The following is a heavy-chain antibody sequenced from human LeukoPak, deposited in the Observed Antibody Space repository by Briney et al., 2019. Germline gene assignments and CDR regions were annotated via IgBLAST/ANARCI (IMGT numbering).Heavy chain of an antibody. CDR1: GGSFSGYY. D-gene: IGHD6-13*01. J-gene: IGHJ5*02. Sequence: PSETLSLTCAVYGGSFSGYYWSWIRQPPGKGLEWIGEINHSGSTYYNPSLKSRVTISVDTSKNQFSLKLSSVTAADTAVYYCARDKLRVAAAETFDPWGQGTLVTVSS. CDR2: INHSGST. V-gene: IGHV4-34*01. CDR3: ARDKLRVAAAETFDP.